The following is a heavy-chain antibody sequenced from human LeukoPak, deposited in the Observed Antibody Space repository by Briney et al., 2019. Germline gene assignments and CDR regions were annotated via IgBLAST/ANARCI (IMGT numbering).Heavy chain of an antibody. D-gene: IGHD6-13*01. Sequence: SETLSLTCAVYGESFSGYYWGWIRQPPGKGLEWIGSIYHSGSTYYNPSLKSRVTISVDTSKNQFSLKLSSVTAADTAVYYCARHINQQLGYYYYMDVWGKGTTVTVSS. CDR1: GESFSGYY. V-gene: IGHV4-38-2*01. CDR3: ARHINQQLGYYYYMDV. CDR2: IYHSGST. J-gene: IGHJ6*03.